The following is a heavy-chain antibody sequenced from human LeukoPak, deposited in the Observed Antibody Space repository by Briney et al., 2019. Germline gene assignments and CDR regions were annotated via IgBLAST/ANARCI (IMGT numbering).Heavy chain of an antibody. V-gene: IGHV1-46*01. CDR3: ARAPLGITGTTDYFDY. Sequence: ASVKVSCKASGYTFTSYYMHWVRQAPGQGLEWMGIISPSGGSTSYAQKFQGRVTMTRDTSTSTVYMELSSLRSEDTAVYYCARAPLGITGTTDYFDYWGQGTLVTVSS. J-gene: IGHJ4*02. CDR1: GYTFTSYY. D-gene: IGHD1-7*01. CDR2: ISPSGGST.